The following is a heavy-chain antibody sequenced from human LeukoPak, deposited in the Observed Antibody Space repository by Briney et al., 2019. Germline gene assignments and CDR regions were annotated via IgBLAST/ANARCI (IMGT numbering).Heavy chain of an antibody. CDR2: IWYDGSNK. J-gene: IGHJ6*02. CDR3: ARGSSLDTTYYYGSGSSHGMDA. CDR1: GFTFSSYG. D-gene: IGHD3-10*01. Sequence: SGGSLRLSCAASGFTFSSYGMHWVRQAPGKGLEWVAVIWYDGSNKYYADSVKGRFTISRDNSKNTLYLQMNSLRAEDTAVYYCARGSSLDTTYYYGSGSSHGMDAWGQGTTVTVSS. V-gene: IGHV3-33*01.